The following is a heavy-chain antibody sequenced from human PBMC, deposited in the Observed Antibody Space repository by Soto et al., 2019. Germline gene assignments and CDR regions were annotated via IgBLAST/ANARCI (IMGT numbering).Heavy chain of an antibody. CDR3: AKDRGTTVTKLGWFDP. J-gene: IGHJ5*02. D-gene: IGHD4-17*01. Sequence: PGGSLRLSCAASGFTFSNYGMHWVRQAPGKGLEWVAVISYDGSNKYYADSVKGRFTISRDNSKNSLYLQMNSLRAEDTAVYYCAKDRGTTVTKLGWFDPWGQGTLVTVSS. V-gene: IGHV3-30*18. CDR1: GFTFSNYG. CDR2: ISYDGSNK.